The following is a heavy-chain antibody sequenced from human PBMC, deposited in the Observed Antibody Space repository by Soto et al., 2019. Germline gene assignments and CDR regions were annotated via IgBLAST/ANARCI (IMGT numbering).Heavy chain of an antibody. Sequence: ASVQVSCKVSGYTLTELSMHWVRQAPGKGLEWMGGFDPEDGETIYAQKFQGRVTMTEDTSTDTAYMELSSLRSEDTAVYYCATASSPYSGYVYWGQGTLVTVSS. CDR2: FDPEDGET. CDR1: GYTLTELS. CDR3: ATASSPYSGYVY. J-gene: IGHJ4*02. V-gene: IGHV1-24*01. D-gene: IGHD5-12*01.